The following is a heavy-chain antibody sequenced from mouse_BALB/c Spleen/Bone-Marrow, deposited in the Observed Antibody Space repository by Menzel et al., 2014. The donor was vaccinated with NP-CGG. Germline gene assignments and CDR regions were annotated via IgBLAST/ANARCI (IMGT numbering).Heavy chain of an antibody. CDR2: IRNKPNGYTT. V-gene: IGHV7-3*02. D-gene: IGHD6-2*01. Sequence: EVKLMESGGGLVQPGGSLRLSCATSGFTFSDYYMNWVRQPPGKALEWLGFIRNKPNGYTTEYSASVKGRFTISRDNSQSILYLQMNTLRTEDSATYYCERDMGGLLFDSWGQGTTLTVSS. CDR3: ERDMGGLLFDS. J-gene: IGHJ2*01. CDR1: GFTFSDYY.